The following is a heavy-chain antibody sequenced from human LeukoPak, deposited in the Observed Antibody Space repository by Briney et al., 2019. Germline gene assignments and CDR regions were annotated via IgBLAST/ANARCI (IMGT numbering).Heavy chain of an antibody. J-gene: IGHJ2*01. V-gene: IGHV1-24*01. CDR3: VTDRARLFWYFDL. CDR1: GSPLSDLS. CDR2: SDPEDGET. Sequence: ASVKVSCKVSGSPLSDLSIHWVRQAPGKGLEYVGGSDPEDGETFHAQNFQGRVTTTEDTSIDTAYMELSSLRSEDTAVYYCVTDRARLFWYFDLWGRGTLVTVSS. D-gene: IGHD2-21*02.